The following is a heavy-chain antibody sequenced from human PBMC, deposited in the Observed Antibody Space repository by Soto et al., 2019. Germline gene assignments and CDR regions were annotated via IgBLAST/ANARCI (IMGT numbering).Heavy chain of an antibody. J-gene: IGHJ6*02. CDR1: GFTFISYA. D-gene: IGHD3-16*01. Sequence: PWGSLRLSCAASGFTFISYAMHCFRHAPGKGLEWVAVISYDGSNKYYADSVKGRFTISRDNAKNSLYLQMNSLRAEDTAVYYCASLGRHGWGQGTTVTVSS. CDR2: ISYDGSNK. CDR3: ASLGRHG. V-gene: IGHV3-30-3*01.